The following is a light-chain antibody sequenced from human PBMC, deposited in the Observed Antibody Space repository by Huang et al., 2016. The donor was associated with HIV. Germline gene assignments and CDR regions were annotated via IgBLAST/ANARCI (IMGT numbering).Light chain of an antibody. J-gene: IGKJ2*01. V-gene: IGKV1-5*03. CDR2: KAS. Sequence: DIQMTQSPSTLSASVGDTVTITCWASQNIGSWLAWYRQKPGKAPKLLISKASSLQTGVPSRFSGSGSGTQFTLTVRSLQPDDFATYYCQQCYGSSFTFGQGTKLEIK. CDR1: QNIGSW. CDR3: QQCYGSSFT.